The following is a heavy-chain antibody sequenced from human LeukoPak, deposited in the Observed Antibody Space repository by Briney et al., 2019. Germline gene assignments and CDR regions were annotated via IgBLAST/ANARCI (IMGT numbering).Heavy chain of an antibody. Sequence: GGSLRLSCAASGFTFNSYSMNWVRQAPGKGLERVSSISSTSSYIFYADSVKGRFTISRDNSKNTLYLQMNSLRAEDTAVYYCARAPRSANAVAGPIDYWGQGTLVTVSS. CDR2: ISSTSSYI. D-gene: IGHD6-19*01. CDR1: GFTFNSYS. V-gene: IGHV3-21*01. CDR3: ARAPRSANAVAGPIDY. J-gene: IGHJ4*02.